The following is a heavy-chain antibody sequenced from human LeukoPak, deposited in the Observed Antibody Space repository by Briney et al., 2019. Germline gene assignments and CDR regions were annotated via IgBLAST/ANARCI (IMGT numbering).Heavy chain of an antibody. J-gene: IGHJ3*02. V-gene: IGHV1-46*01. D-gene: IGHD5-12*01. CDR3: ARGGGYDYDAFDI. Sequence: ASVKVSCKASGYTFTHYYMHWVRQAPGQGLEWMGIFHPSGGSTSYAQKFQGRVTMTRDTSTSTVYMELSSLRSEDTAVYYCARGGGYDYDAFDIWGQGTMVTVSS. CDR1: GYTFTHYY. CDR2: FHPSGGST.